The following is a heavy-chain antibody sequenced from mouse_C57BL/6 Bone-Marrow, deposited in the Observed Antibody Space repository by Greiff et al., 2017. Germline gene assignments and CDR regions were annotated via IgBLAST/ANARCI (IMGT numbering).Heavy chain of an antibody. CDR2: ISNGGGST. D-gene: IGHD2-2*01. Sequence: EVQVVESGGGLVQPGGSLKLSCAASGFTFSDYYMYWVRQTPEKRLEWVAYISNGGGSTYYPDTVKGRFTISRDNAKNTLYLQMSRLKSEDTAMYYCARRDSYYGYDGYAMDDWGQGAAVTVHS. CDR1: GFTFSDYY. CDR3: ARRDSYYGYDGYAMDD. V-gene: IGHV5-12*01. J-gene: IGHJ4*01.